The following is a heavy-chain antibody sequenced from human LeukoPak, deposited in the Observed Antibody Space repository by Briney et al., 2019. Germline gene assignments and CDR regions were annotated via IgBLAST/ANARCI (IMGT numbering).Heavy chain of an antibody. CDR1: GGSISSYY. D-gene: IGHD2-2*01. V-gene: IGHV4-4*07. Sequence: PSETLSLTCTVSGGSISSYYWSWIRQPAGKGLEWIGRIYTSGSTNYNPSLKSRVTMSVDTSKNQFSLKLSPVTAADTAVYYCARDQGWTKVPAATRGAFDIWGQGTMVTVSS. CDR2: IYTSGST. CDR3: ARDQGWTKVPAATRGAFDI. J-gene: IGHJ3*02.